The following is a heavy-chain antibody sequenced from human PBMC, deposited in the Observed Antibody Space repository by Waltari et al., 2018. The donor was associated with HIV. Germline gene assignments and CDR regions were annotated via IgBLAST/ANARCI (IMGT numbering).Heavy chain of an antibody. D-gene: IGHD7-27*01. CDR3: ARGQNWGASYWYFDL. CDR2: MNPDSGNT. Sequence: QVQLVQSGAEVKKPGASVKVSCKAFGYTFTSYDINWVRQATGQGLEWMGWMNPDSGNTGYAKEFQGRVTMTRKTSITTAYMELSGLRSEDTAVYYCARGQNWGASYWYFDLWGRGTLVTVSS. CDR1: GYTFTSYD. V-gene: IGHV1-8*01. J-gene: IGHJ2*01.